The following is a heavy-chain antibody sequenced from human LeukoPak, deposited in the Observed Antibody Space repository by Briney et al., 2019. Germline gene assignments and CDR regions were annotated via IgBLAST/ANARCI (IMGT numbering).Heavy chain of an antibody. D-gene: IGHD5-12*01. CDR3: ARDHSGWYLDY. CDR2: IYSGGST. V-gene: IGHV3-66*01. J-gene: IGHJ4*02. CDR1: GFTFSNAW. Sequence: GGSLRLSCAASGFTFSNAWMSWVRQAPGKGLEWVSLIYSGGSTYYADSVKGRFTISRDNSKNTLYLQMNSLRAEDTAVYYCARDHSGWYLDYWGQGTLVTVSS.